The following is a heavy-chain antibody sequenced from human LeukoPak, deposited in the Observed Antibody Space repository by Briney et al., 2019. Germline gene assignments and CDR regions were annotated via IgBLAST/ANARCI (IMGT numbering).Heavy chain of an antibody. Sequence: ASVKVSCKASGYTFTDYYINWGRQAPGQGPEWMGWFNPNSGGTNYAQKFQGRVTMTRDTSISTAYMELSRLTSDDTAIYYCGRDPIAAAGFVDYWGQGTLVTVSS. V-gene: IGHV1-2*02. D-gene: IGHD6-13*01. CDR3: GRDPIAAAGFVDY. CDR1: GYTFTDYY. CDR2: FNPNSGGT. J-gene: IGHJ4*02.